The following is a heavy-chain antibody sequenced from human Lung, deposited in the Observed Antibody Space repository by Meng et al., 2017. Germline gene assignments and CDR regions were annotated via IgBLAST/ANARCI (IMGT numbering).Heavy chain of an antibody. Sequence: VPLVPAGGGLVQPGGSLNPSGAFSWVSFSGPDIHWVRQASGKGLDWVGRVETKPNSYATSYAASVRGRFTISRDDSKSTAYLQMNSLETEDTALYYCTIYTSGHIWGQGTMVTVSS. CDR2: VETKPNSYAT. J-gene: IGHJ3*02. D-gene: IGHD6-19*01. CDR1: WVSFSGPD. V-gene: IGHV3-73*01. CDR3: TIYTSGHI.